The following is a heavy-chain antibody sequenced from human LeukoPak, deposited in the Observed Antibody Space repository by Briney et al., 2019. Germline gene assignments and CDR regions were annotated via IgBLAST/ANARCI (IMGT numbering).Heavy chain of an antibody. CDR1: GFTFSSYS. CDR3: ARVAGYVTNYYYYGMDV. V-gene: IGHV3-21*01. Sequence: GGSLRLSCAASGFTFSSYSMNWVRQAPGQGLERVSSISSSSSYIYYADSVKGRFTISRDNAKNSLYLQMNSLRAEDTAAYYCARVAGYVTNYYYYGMDVWGQGTTVTVSS. D-gene: IGHD5-12*01. CDR2: ISSSSSYI. J-gene: IGHJ6*02.